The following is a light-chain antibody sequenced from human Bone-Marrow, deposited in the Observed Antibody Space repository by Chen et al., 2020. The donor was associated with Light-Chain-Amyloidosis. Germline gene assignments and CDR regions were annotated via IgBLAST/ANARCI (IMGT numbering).Light chain of an antibody. Sequence: QSALTQPASVSGSPGQSITISCPGTSGDVGTYNYVSWYQQHPGKAPKVMIYAVSKRPSVVSNRFSGSKSGNTASLTISGLQAEDEDDYYCSSFTSSSSYVFGPGTKVTVL. CDR3: SSFTSSSSYV. CDR2: AVS. CDR1: SGDVGTYNY. J-gene: IGLJ1*01. V-gene: IGLV2-14*01.